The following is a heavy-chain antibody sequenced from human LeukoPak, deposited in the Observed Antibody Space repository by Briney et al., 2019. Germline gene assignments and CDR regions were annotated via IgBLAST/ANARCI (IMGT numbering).Heavy chain of an antibody. J-gene: IGHJ5*02. V-gene: IGHV4-34*01. CDR1: GGSFSGYY. D-gene: IGHD5-18*01. CDR2: INHSGST. CDR3: ARAAAMVPWFDP. Sequence: PSETLSLTCAVYGGSFSGYYWGWIRQPPGKGLEWIGEINHSGSTNYNPSLKSRVTISVDTSKNQFSLKLSSVTAADTAVYYCARAAAMVPWFDPWGQGTLVTVSS.